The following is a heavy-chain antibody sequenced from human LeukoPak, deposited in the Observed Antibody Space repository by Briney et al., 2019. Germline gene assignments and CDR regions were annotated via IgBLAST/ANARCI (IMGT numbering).Heavy chain of an antibody. V-gene: IGHV3-7*01. CDR3: ARLREIPVFGVVTKSTSYFDY. CDR1: GFTFTNYW. D-gene: IGHD3-3*01. J-gene: IGHJ4*02. CDR2: IKQDRSEK. Sequence: GGSLRLSCAASGFTFTNYWMSWVRQAPGKGLELVANIKQDRSEKYYVDSVKGRFTISRDNAKKSLYLQMNSLRAEDTAVYYCARLREIPVFGVVTKSTSYFDYWGQGTLVTVSS.